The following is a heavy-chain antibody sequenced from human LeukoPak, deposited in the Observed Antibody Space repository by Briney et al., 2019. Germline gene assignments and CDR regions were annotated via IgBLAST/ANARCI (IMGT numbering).Heavy chain of an antibody. V-gene: IGHV4-59*01. CDR2: IYYSGST. CDR1: GGSISNYY. D-gene: IGHD1-26*01. CDR3: ARESGGWFDP. J-gene: IGHJ5*02. Sequence: SETLSPTCTVSGGSISNYYWSWIRQPPGKGLEWIGYIYYSGSTNYNPSLKSRVTMSEDTSNNQFSLKLSSVTDADTAVYYCARESGGWFDPWGQGTLVTVSS.